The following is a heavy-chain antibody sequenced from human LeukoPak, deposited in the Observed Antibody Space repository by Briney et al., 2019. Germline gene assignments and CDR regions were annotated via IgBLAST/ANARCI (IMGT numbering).Heavy chain of an antibody. D-gene: IGHD3-3*01. CDR3: ARGAPVAIFGQGYDEYFEY. CDR2: MNPNNGNT. J-gene: IGHJ4*02. Sequence: ASVKVSCKTSGYTFDNYDINWVRQAAGQGLEWMGWMNPNNGNTGYAQKFQGRVTMTRNTSMSTAYMELGGLRSEDTAIYYCARGAPVAIFGQGYDEYFEYWGQGAVISVSS. V-gene: IGHV1-8*01. CDR1: GYTFDNYD.